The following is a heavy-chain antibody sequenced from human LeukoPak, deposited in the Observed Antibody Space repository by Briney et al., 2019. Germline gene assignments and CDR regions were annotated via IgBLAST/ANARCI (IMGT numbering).Heavy chain of an antibody. V-gene: IGHV4-59*08. D-gene: IGHD3-3*01. CDR1: GGSISSYY. CDR2: IYYSGST. Sequence: SETLSLTCTVSGGSISSYYWSWIRQPPGKGLEWIGYIYYSGSTNYNPSLKSRVTISVDTSKNQFSLKLSSVTAADTAVYYCARGPYYDFWSGYNNWFDPWGQGTLVTVSS. J-gene: IGHJ5*02. CDR3: ARGPYYDFWSGYNNWFDP.